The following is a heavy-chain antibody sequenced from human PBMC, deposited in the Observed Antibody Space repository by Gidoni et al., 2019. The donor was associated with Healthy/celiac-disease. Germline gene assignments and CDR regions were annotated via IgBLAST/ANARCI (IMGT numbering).Heavy chain of an antibody. D-gene: IGHD5-12*01. Sequence: EVQLVESVGGLVQPGGSLRLSCSASGFTFSSYAMHWVRQAPGKGLEYVSAISSNGGSTYYADSVKGRFTISRDNSKNTLYLQMSSLRAEDTAVYYCVKGAAGWLQSLFDYWGQGTLVTVSS. CDR3: VKGAAGWLQSLFDY. J-gene: IGHJ4*02. CDR2: ISSNGGST. CDR1: GFTFSSYA. V-gene: IGHV3-64D*06.